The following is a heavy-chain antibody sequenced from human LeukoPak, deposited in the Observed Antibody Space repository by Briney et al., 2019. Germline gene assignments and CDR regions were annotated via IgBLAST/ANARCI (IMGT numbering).Heavy chain of an antibody. D-gene: IGHD3-10*01. CDR2: VKPDSGDT. J-gene: IGHJ4*02. Sequence: ASVKVSCKASGYTFTDYYIQWLRQAPGQGPEWMGWVKPDSGDTYYAQKLQGRFTMTRDTSISTAFMELSMLTSADTAVYYCAKHLWFGDTGYFDSWGRGTLVVVSS. V-gene: IGHV1-2*02. CDR1: GYTFTDYY. CDR3: AKHLWFGDTGYFDS.